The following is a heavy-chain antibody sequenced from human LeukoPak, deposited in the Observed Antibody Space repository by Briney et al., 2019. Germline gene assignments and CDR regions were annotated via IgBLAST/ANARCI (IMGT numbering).Heavy chain of an antibody. Sequence: GGSLRLSCAASGFTFSSYGMSWVRQAPGKGPEWVSGISGSGGSTYYADSVKGRFTISRDNSKNTLYLQMNSLRAEDTAVYYCAKDLELFDYWGQGTLVTVSS. CDR2: ISGSGGST. V-gene: IGHV3-23*01. CDR3: AKDLELFDY. CDR1: GFTFSSYG. J-gene: IGHJ4*02. D-gene: IGHD1-7*01.